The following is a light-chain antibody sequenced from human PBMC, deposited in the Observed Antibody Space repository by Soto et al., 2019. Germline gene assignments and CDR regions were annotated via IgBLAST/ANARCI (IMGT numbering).Light chain of an antibody. CDR3: QQYNTYST. J-gene: IGKJ5*01. Sequence: DIQMTQSPSSLSASVGDRVTITCRASQSISRWLAWYQQKPGKAPKALIYDASTLRSGVPSMFSGGGYETEFSHTMSSVQADDFATFYCQQYNTYSTFGQGTRLEIK. V-gene: IGKV1-5*01. CDR2: DAS. CDR1: QSISRW.